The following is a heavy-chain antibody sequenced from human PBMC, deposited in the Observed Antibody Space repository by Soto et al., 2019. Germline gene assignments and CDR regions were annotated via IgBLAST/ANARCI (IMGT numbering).Heavy chain of an antibody. D-gene: IGHD1-26*01. Sequence: QLQLQESGPGLVKPSETLSLTCTVSGGSISSSSYYWGWIRQPPGKGLEWIGSIYYSGSTYYNPSLKSRVTISVDTSKNQFSLKLSSVTAADTAVYYCARLRGEWELVRSAFDYWGQGTLVTVSS. CDR3: ARLRGEWELVRSAFDY. CDR2: IYYSGST. V-gene: IGHV4-39*01. CDR1: GGSISSSSYY. J-gene: IGHJ4*02.